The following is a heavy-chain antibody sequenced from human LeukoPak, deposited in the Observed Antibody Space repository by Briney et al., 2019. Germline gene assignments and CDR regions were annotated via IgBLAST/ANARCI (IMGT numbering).Heavy chain of an antibody. D-gene: IGHD3-10*01. J-gene: IGHJ4*02. CDR2: ISPSGDIT. V-gene: IGHV3-23*01. CDR3: AKDDAWLRFGE. CDR1: GFTFSNHG. Sequence: GGSLRLSCAASGFTFSNHGMNWVRQAPGKGLEWVSGISPSGDITYYADSVKGRFTISRDNSKNTLYPEVISLTAEDTAVYYCAKDDAWLRFGEWSQGTLVTVSS.